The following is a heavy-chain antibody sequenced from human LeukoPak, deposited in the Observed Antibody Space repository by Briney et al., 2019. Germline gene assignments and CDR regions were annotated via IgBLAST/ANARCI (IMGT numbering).Heavy chain of an antibody. Sequence: GGSLRLSCAASGFTFSSYAMSWVRQAPGKGLEWVSAISGSGGSTYYADSVKGRFTISRDNSKNTLYLQMNSLRAEDTAVYYCARGGHFSSKAYWGQGTLVTVSS. D-gene: IGHD3-10*01. J-gene: IGHJ4*02. CDR2: ISGSGGST. CDR3: ARGGHFSSKAY. CDR1: GFTFSSYA. V-gene: IGHV3-23*01.